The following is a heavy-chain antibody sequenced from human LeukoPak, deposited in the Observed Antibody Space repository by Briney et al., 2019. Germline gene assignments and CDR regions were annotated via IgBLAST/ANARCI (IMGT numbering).Heavy chain of an antibody. D-gene: IGHD6-19*01. Sequence: GGSLRLSCAASGFTVSSIYMSWVRQAPGKGLEWVSVIYSGGSTYYADSVKGRFTISRDNSKNTLYLQMNSLRAEDTAVYYCASQYSSGPTRYFDYWGQGTLVTVSS. CDR2: IYSGGST. CDR3: ASQYSSGPTRYFDY. J-gene: IGHJ4*02. V-gene: IGHV3-53*01. CDR1: GFTVSSIY.